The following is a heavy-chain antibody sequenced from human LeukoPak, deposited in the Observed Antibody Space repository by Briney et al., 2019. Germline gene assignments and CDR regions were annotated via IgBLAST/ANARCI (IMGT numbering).Heavy chain of an antibody. D-gene: IGHD3-16*02. CDR2: IKSKTDGETI. V-gene: IGHV3-15*01. CDR3: TKDRPYTFGEVIVY. J-gene: IGHJ4*02. CDR1: GFTFNYAW. Sequence: GGSLRLSCAASGFTFNYAWMTWVRQAPGKGLEWVGHIKSKTDGETIDYAAPVKGRFTISRDDSKNTLYLQLNSLKTEDTAVYYCTKDRPYTFGEVIVYWGQGTLVTVSS.